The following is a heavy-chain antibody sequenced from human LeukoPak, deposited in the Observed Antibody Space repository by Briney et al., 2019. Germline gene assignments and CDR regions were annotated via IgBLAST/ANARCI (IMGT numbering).Heavy chain of an antibody. CDR3: ARDYGSSWIYYFDY. D-gene: IGHD6-13*01. CDR1: GGSISSYY. V-gene: IGHV4-4*07. J-gene: IGHJ4*02. CDR2: IYTSGST. Sequence: SETLSLTCTVSGGSISSYYWSWIRQPAGKGLEWIGRIYTSGSTNYNPSLKSRVTMSVDTSKNQFSLQLNSVTPEDTAVYYCARDYGSSWIYYFDYWGQGTLVTVSS.